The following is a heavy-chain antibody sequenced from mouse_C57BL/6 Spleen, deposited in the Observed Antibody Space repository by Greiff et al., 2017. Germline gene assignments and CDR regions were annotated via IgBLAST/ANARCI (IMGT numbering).Heavy chain of an antibody. CDR2: INPNNGGT. Sequence: EVQLQQSGPELVKPGASVKISCKASGYTFTDYYMNWVKQSHGKSLEWIGDINPNNGGTSYNQKFKGKATLTVDKSSSTAYMELRSLTSEDSAVYYCSTFYGYDDYYAIDYWGPGTSVTVSS. J-gene: IGHJ4*01. V-gene: IGHV1-26*01. CDR3: STFYGYDDYYAIDY. D-gene: IGHD2-9*01. CDR1: GYTFTDYY.